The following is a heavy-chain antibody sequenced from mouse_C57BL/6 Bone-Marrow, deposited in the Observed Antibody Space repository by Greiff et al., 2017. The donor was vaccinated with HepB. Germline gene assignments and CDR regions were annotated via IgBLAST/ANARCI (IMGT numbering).Heavy chain of an antibody. V-gene: IGHV8-8*01. J-gene: IGHJ2*01. CDR2: IWWDDDK. CDR1: GFSLSTFGMG. Sequence: QVTLKESGPGILQPSQTLSLTCSFSGFSLSTFGMGVGWIRQPSGKGLEWLAHIWWDDDKYYNPALKSRLTISKDTSKNQVFLKIANVDTADTATYYCARTHYYGSSYDFDYWGQGTTRTVSS. CDR3: ARTHYYGSSYDFDY. D-gene: IGHD1-1*01.